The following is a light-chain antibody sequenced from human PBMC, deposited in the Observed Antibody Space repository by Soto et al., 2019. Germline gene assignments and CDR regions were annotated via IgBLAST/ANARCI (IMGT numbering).Light chain of an antibody. CDR2: AAS. CDR3: QQSYSSPPT. CDR1: HDISNH. J-gene: IGKJ1*01. Sequence: DIQMTQSPSSLSASVGDRVTITCRASHDISNHLNWYQQKPGKAPKLLIFAASSLQSGVPSRFSGSRSGPDFTLTISSLQPEDFATYYCQQSYSSPPTFGQGTKVDIK. V-gene: IGKV1-39*01.